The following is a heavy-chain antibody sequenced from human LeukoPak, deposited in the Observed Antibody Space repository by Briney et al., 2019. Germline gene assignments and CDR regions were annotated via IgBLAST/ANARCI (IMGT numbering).Heavy chain of an antibody. CDR2: IYHSGSA. V-gene: IGHV4-38-2*02. CDR3: ARRYYYDSSGLAN. J-gene: IGHJ4*02. Sequence: SETLSLTCTVSGSSISSGYYWGWIRQPPGKGLEWIGSIYHSGSAYYNPSLKSRVTISVDTSKNQFSLKLSSVTAADTAVYYCARRYYYDSSGLANWGQGTLVTVSS. CDR1: GSSISSGYY. D-gene: IGHD3-22*01.